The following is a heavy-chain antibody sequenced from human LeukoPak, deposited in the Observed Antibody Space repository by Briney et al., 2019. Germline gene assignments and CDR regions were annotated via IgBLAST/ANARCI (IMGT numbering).Heavy chain of an antibody. CDR2: IYYSGST. CDR1: GGSISSYY. Sequence: SETLSLTCTVSGGSISSYYWSWIRQPPGKGLEWIGYIYYSGSTNYNPSLKSRVTISVDTSKNQFSLELSSVTAADTAVYYCARGQSYGSGSYYYYYYYGMDVWGQGTTVTVSS. CDR3: ARGQSYGSGSYYYYYYYGMDV. J-gene: IGHJ6*02. D-gene: IGHD3-10*01. V-gene: IGHV4-59*01.